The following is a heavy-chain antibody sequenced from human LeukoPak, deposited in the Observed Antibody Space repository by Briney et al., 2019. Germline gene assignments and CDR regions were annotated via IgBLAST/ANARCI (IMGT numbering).Heavy chain of an antibody. CDR2: INHSGST. D-gene: IGHD3-22*01. J-gene: IGHJ1*01. Sequence: SETLSLTCAVYGGSFSGYYWSWIRQPPGKGLEWTGEINHSGSTNYNASLKSRVTISVDTSKNQFSLKLSSVTAADTAVYYCARGPNYYDSSGSYSTYFHHWGQGTLVTVSS. V-gene: IGHV4-34*01. CDR3: ARGPNYYDSSGSYSTYFHH. CDR1: GGSFSGYY.